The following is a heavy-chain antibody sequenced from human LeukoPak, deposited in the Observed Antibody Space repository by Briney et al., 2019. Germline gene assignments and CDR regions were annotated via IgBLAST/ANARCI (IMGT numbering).Heavy chain of an antibody. J-gene: IGHJ3*02. CDR3: AIQRIYAFDM. CDR1: GYRFTSYW. Sequence: GGSLKIYFQGSGYRFTSYWIGWVRQMPGKGLEWVGIIYPGDSDPRYRPSFQGQVTISADKSISTAYLQWSSLKPSDTAMYYCAIQRIYAFDMWSEGTRDTVSS. V-gene: IGHV5-51*01. D-gene: IGHD2-15*01. CDR2: IYPGDSDP.